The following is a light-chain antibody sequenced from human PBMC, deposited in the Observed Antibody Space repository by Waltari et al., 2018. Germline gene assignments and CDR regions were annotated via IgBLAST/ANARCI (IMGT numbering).Light chain of an antibody. CDR2: AAS. Sequence: DIQMTQSPSSLSASVGDRVTITCRASQSISNYLNWYQQKPGKAPKVLIYAASTLEGGVPSRFSGSGSATHFTLTITNLQPEDFATYYCQQTSSPPPTFGPGTKVVI. V-gene: IGKV1-39*01. CDR3: QQTSSPPPT. J-gene: IGKJ3*01. CDR1: QSISNY.